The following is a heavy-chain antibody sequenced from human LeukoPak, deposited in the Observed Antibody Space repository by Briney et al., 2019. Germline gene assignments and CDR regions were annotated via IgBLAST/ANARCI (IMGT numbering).Heavy chain of an antibody. CDR3: ARESGAFCPFGF. V-gene: IGHV4-59*12. D-gene: IGHD1-26*01. J-gene: IGHJ4*02. Sequence: SETLSLTCTVSGGSISSYYWSWVRQPPGKGLEWIGEVHLSGASNYNPSPKSRVGMSIDNSKNQLSLKLTSVTAADTAIYYCARESGAFCPFGFWGQGTLVTVSS. CDR2: VHLSGAS. CDR1: GGSISSYY.